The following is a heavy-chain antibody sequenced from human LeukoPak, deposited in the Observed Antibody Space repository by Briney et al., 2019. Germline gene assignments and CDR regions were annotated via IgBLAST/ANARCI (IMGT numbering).Heavy chain of an antibody. V-gene: IGHV4-39*01. D-gene: IGHD2-2*01. CDR3: ARGGIYYCSSTSCRSAFDI. CDR2: IYYSGST. CDR1: GGSISSSSYY. J-gene: IGHJ3*02. Sequence: SETLSLTCTVSGGSISSSSYYWGWIRQPPGKGLEWIGSIYYSGSTYYNPSLKSRVTISVDTSKNQFSLKLSSVTAADTAVYYCARGGIYYCSSTSCRSAFDIWGQGTMVTVSS.